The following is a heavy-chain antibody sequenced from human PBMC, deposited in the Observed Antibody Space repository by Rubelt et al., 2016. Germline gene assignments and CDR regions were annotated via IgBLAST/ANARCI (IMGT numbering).Heavy chain of an antibody. CDR2: IWYDGSNK. D-gene: IGHD2-2*01. Sequence: QVQLVESGGGVVQPGRSLRLSCAASGFTFSSYGMHWVRQAPGKGLEWVAVIWYDGSNKYYADSVKGRFTISRDNSKNTLYLQMNSLRAEDTAVYYCARAYTSLVVVPDDYYYGMDVWGQGTTVTVSS. CDR3: ARAYTSLVVVPDDYYYGMDV. V-gene: IGHV3-33*01. J-gene: IGHJ6*02. CDR1: GFTFSSYG.